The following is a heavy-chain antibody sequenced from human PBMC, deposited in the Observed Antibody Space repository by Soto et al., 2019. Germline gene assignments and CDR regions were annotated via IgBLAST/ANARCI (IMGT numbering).Heavy chain of an antibody. CDR2: IYHSGST. CDR1: GGSISSSNW. CDR3: AGRVVGTMVRGLDV. D-gene: IGHD3-10*01. V-gene: IGHV4-4*02. Sequence: SETRSRTCAVSGGSISSSNWWSFFRQPPGKGLEWIGEIYHSGSTNYNPSLKSRVTISVDKSKNQFSLKLSSVTAADTAVYYCAGRVVGTMVRGLDVWGQGTTVTVS. J-gene: IGHJ6*02.